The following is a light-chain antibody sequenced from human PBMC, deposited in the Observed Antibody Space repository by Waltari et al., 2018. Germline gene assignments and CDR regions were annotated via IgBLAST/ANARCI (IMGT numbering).Light chain of an antibody. CDR3: QQSYSIPYT. CDR2: AAS. Sequence: DIQMTQSPSSLSASVGDRVIITCRASQSITSYLNWYQQKPGKAPKLLIYAASSLQSGVSSRFSGSGSGTDFTLTISSLQPEDFATYYCQQSYSIPYTFGQGTKLEIK. CDR1: QSITSY. V-gene: IGKV1-39*01. J-gene: IGKJ2*01.